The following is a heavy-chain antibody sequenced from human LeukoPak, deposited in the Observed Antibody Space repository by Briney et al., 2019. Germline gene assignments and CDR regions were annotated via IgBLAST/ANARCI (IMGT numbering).Heavy chain of an antibody. Sequence: GGALILSCAASGFTFISYTMNWIRHAPGKGLEWVSSISSSSSYIYYADSVKGRSTLSRDNAKNSLYLQMSSLRAEDTAVYYCARGYGDYAYWGQGTLVTVSS. J-gene: IGHJ4*02. CDR2: ISSSSSYI. V-gene: IGHV3-21*01. CDR3: ARGYGDYAY. D-gene: IGHD4-17*01. CDR1: GFTFISYT.